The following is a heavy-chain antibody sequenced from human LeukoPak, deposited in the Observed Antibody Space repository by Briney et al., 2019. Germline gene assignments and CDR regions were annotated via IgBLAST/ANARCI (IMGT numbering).Heavy chain of an antibody. D-gene: IGHD2-21*02. J-gene: IGHJ4*02. CDR1: GFTFRSFA. CDR2: ISGSGGST. V-gene: IGHV3-23*01. Sequence: GGSLRLSCAASGFTFRSFAMNWVRQAPGKGLEWVSAISGSGGSTYYADSVKGRFTISRDNSKNTLYLQMNSLRAEDTAVYYCAKKRIVVVTAIDYWGQGTLVTVSS. CDR3: AKKRIVVVTAIDY.